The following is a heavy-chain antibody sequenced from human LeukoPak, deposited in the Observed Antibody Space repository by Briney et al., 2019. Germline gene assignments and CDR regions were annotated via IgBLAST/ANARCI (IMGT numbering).Heavy chain of an antibody. CDR3: ARRDGYIPTAFDI. CDR2: IYYSGGT. V-gene: IGHV4-59*08. J-gene: IGHJ3*02. Sequence: PSETLSLTCTVSGGSISSYYWSWIRQPPGKGLEWIGYIYYSGGTNYNPSLKSRVTISVDTSKNQFSLKLSSVTAADTAVYYCARRDGYIPTAFDIWGQGTMVTVSS. CDR1: GGSISSYY. D-gene: IGHD5-24*01.